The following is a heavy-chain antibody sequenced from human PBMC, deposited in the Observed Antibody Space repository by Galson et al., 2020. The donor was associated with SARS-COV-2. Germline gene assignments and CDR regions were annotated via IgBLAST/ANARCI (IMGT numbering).Heavy chain of an antibody. CDR2: IYYSGST. V-gene: IGHV4-31*03. J-gene: IGHJ5*02. D-gene: IGHD6-19*01. Sequence: SETLSLTCTVSGGSINSGGYYWSWIRQHPGKGLEWIGYIYYSGSTYYNPSLKSRVTISVDTSKNQFSLKLSSVSAADTAVYYCARGPSSGWLYGWFDPWGQGTLVTVSS. CDR1: GGSINSGGYY. CDR3: ARGPSSGWLYGWFDP.